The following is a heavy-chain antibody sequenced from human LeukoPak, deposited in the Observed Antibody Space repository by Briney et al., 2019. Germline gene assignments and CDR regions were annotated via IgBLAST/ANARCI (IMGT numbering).Heavy chain of an antibody. J-gene: IGHJ5*02. Sequence: ASVKVSFKASGYTFTSYDINWVRQPTGQGLEWMGWMNPNNGNTSYSQKFKGRVTMTRDTSISTAYMELSSLRSEDTAVYDCARRLYGRQRYWFDTWGQGTLVTVSS. D-gene: IGHD2-8*01. CDR2: MNPNNGNT. CDR1: GYTFTSYD. CDR3: ARRLYGRQRYWFDT. V-gene: IGHV1-8*01.